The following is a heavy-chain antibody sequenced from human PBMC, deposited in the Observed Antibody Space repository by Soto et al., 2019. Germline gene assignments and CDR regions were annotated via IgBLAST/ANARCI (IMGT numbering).Heavy chain of an antibody. CDR1: GDSISSGGYS. V-gene: IGHV4-30-2*01. CDR2: TYHSGGT. D-gene: IGHD3-22*01. Sequence: QLQLQESGSGLVKPSQTLSLTCVVSGDSISSGGYSWNWIRQPPGKGMEWIGHTYHSGGTLYNPSLDSRVTISVDKFKNQFYLRLTSVTAADTAVYYCARDSLSGYYFDYWGQGTLVTVSS. CDR3: ARDSLSGYYFDY. J-gene: IGHJ4*02.